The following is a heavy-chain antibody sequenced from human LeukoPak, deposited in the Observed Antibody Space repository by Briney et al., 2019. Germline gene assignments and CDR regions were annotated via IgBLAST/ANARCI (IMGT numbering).Heavy chain of an antibody. CDR3: ARELVGATGY. CDR1: GFTFSSYW. J-gene: IGHJ4*02. D-gene: IGHD1-26*01. CDR2: VKQDGSVK. Sequence: GGSLRLSCAASGFTFSSYWMTWVRQAPGKGLEWVANVKQDGSVKYYVDSLKGRFTISRDNAKNSLYLQMNSLRAEDTAVYYCARELVGATGYWGQGTLVTVSS. V-gene: IGHV3-7*01.